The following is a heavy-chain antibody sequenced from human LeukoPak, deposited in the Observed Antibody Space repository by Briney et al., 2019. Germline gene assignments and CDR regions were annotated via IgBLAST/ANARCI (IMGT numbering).Heavy chain of an antibody. D-gene: IGHD2-15*01. CDR1: GFTFDTYA. J-gene: IGHJ4*02. Sequence: GGSLRLSCAASGFTFDTYAMHWVRQAPGKGLEFVSSISSSGGNTYYANSVKGRFTISRDDSKNTLYLQMGSLRPEDMAVYYCARASGRGLYCFDYWGQGTLVTVSS. V-gene: IGHV3-64*01. CDR2: ISSSGGNT. CDR3: ARASGRGLYCFDY.